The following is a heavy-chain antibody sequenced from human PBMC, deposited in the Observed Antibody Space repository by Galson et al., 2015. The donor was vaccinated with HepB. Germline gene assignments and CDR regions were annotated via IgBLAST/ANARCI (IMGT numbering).Heavy chain of an antibody. Sequence: SLRLSCAASGFTFSRCAMHWVRQAPGKGLEWLAVISYDGNNKYYADSVKGRFTISRDNAKNTMYLQMNSLRAEDTAVYYCARDQVLWFGSDEGGMDVWGQGTTVTVSS. D-gene: IGHD3-10*01. CDR2: ISYDGNNK. CDR3: ARDQVLWFGSDEGGMDV. CDR1: GFTFSRCA. J-gene: IGHJ6*02. V-gene: IGHV3-30*04.